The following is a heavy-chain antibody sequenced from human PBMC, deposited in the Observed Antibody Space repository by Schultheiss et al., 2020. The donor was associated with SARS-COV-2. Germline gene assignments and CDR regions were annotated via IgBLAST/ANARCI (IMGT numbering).Heavy chain of an antibody. CDR1: GYSISSGYY. D-gene: IGHD2-15*01. CDR2: INHSGST. Sequence: SETLSLTCAVSGYSISSGYYWSWIRQPPGKGLEWIGEINHSGSTNYNPSLKSRVTISVDTSKNQFSLKLSSVTAADTAVYYCARKPDIVVVVAAYNWFDPWGQGTLVTVSS. V-gene: IGHV4-34*01. CDR3: ARKPDIVVVVAAYNWFDP. J-gene: IGHJ5*02.